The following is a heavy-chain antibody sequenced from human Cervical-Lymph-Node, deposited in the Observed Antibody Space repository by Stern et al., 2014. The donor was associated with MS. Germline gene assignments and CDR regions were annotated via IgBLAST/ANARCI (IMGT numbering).Heavy chain of an antibody. CDR2: STPIFGTA. D-gene: IGHD2-15*01. V-gene: IGHV1-69*06. J-gene: IGHJ6*02. CDR1: GGTFSSYT. Sequence: QVQLVQSGAEVKKPGSSVKVSCKAFGGTFSSYTMSWVRQAPGQGLEWMGRSTPIFGTANYDQKFQDRVTITADKFTSTAYMALNSLRSEDTAVYYCAREALLGGNYYALDVWGQGTTVTVSS. CDR3: AREALLGGNYYALDV.